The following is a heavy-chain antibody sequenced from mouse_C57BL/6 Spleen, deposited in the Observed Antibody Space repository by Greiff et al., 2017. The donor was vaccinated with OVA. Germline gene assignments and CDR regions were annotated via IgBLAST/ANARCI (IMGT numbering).Heavy chain of an antibody. J-gene: IGHJ1*03. Sequence: QVQLKQPGAELVKPGASVKLSCKASGYTFTSYWMQWVKQRPGQGLEWIGEIDPSDSYTNYNQKFKGKATLTVDTSSSTAYMQLSSLTSEDSAVYYCARQDYYGSRRYFDVWGTGTTVTVSS. D-gene: IGHD1-1*01. CDR2: IDPSDSYT. V-gene: IGHV1-50*01. CDR3: ARQDYYGSRRYFDV. CDR1: GYTFTSYW.